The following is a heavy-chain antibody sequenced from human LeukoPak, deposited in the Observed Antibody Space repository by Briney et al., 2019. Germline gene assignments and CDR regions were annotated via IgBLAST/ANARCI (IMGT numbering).Heavy chain of an antibody. CDR3: TRDRYHDDSGYYYADY. Sequence: GGSLRLSCVVSGFTFTSYWMSWVRQAPGKGLEWVSLIYSGGSTFYADSVKGRFTISRDNSKNTLYLQMNSLRAEDTAVYYCTRDRYHDDSGYYYADYWGQGTLVTVSS. V-gene: IGHV3-66*01. CDR2: IYSGGST. J-gene: IGHJ4*02. CDR1: GFTFTSYW. D-gene: IGHD3-22*01.